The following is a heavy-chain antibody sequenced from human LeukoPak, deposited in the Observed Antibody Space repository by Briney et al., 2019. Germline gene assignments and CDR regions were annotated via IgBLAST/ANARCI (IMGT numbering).Heavy chain of an antibody. D-gene: IGHD6-25*01. J-gene: IGHJ4*02. V-gene: IGHV4-39*01. Sequence: PSETPSHTSTDAAGSIISSSYYWESIRQPPGKGLGWSGSIYYSGSTYYNPSLKGRVTISVDTSKNHFSLKLSSVTAADTAMYYCSRLGRIAAAGIGIFYDCGEGTLVTVSS. CDR1: AGSIISSSYY. CDR3: SRLGRIAAAGIGIFYD. CDR2: IYYSGST.